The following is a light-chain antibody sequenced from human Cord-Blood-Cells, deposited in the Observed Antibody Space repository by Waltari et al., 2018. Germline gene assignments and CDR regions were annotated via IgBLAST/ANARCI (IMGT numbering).Light chain of an antibody. V-gene: IGKV1-39*01. CDR3: QQSYSTPMYS. Sequence: DIQMTQSPSSLSASVGDRVTITCRASQSLSSYLNWYQQKPGKAPKLLIYAASSLQSGVPSRCSGSGAGTDFTLTISSLQPEDFATYYCQQSYSTPMYSFGQGTKLEIK. J-gene: IGKJ2*03. CDR2: AAS. CDR1: QSLSSY.